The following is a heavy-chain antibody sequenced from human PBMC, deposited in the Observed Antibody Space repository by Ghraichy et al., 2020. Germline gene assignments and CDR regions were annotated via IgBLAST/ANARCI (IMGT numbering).Heavy chain of an antibody. J-gene: IGHJ4*02. D-gene: IGHD3-10*01. CDR1: GFSFSSYA. Sequence: GESLNISCAASGFSFSSYAVSWVRQAPGKGLEWVSAISGSGGSTYYADSVKGRFTISRDNSKNTLYLQMNSLRAEDTAVYYCAKFKGPSGSGTSYTYFDYWGQGTLVTVSS. V-gene: IGHV3-23*01. CDR2: ISGSGGST. CDR3: AKFKGPSGSGTSYTYFDY.